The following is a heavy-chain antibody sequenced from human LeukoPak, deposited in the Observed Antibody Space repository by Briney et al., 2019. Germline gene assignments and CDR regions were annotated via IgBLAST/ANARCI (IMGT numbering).Heavy chain of an antibody. J-gene: IGHJ3*02. V-gene: IGHV4-59*08. Sequence: SETLSLTCTVSGGSISSYYWSWIRQPPGKGLEWIGYIYYSGSTNYNPSLKSRVTISVDTSKNQFSLKLSSVTAADTAVYYCARLGGSSGWAEAFDIWGQGTMVTVSS. CDR1: GGSISSYY. D-gene: IGHD6-19*01. CDR2: IYYSGST. CDR3: ARLGGSSGWAEAFDI.